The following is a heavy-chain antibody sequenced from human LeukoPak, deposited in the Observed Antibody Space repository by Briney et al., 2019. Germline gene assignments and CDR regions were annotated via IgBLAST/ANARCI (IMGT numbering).Heavy chain of an antibody. CDR3: ARDCSSTSCYTGDKDSGWYFDL. V-gene: IGHV4-34*01. J-gene: IGHJ2*01. Sequence: SETLSLTCAVYGGPFSGYYWSWIRQPPGKGLEWIGEIHHSGSTNYNPSLKSRVTISVDTSKNQFSLKLSSVTAADTAVYNCARDCSSTSCYTGDKDSGWYFDLWGRGTLVTVSS. CDR2: IHHSGST. D-gene: IGHD2-2*02. CDR1: GGPFSGYY.